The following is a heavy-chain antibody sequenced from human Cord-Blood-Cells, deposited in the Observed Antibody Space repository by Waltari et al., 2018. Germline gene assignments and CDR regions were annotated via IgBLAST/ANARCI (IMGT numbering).Heavy chain of an antibody. CDR3: ARERVFAFHWYFDL. CDR2: IYYSGST. Sequence: QVQLQESGPGLVKPSQTLSLTCTVSGGSISSGGYYWRWIRQHPGKGLEWIGYIYYSGSTYYNPSLKSRVTISVDTSKNQFSLKLSSVTAADTAVYYCARERVFAFHWYFDLWGRGTLVTVSS. CDR1: GGSISSGGYY. J-gene: IGHJ2*01. V-gene: IGHV4-31*03.